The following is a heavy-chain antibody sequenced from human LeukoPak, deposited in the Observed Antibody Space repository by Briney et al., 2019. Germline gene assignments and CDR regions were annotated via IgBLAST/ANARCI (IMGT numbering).Heavy chain of an antibody. CDR3: ARVGDILTGYPR. CDR2: IIPIFGTA. D-gene: IGHD3-9*01. CDR1: GGTFSSYA. Sequence: GASVKVSCKASGGTFSSYAISWVRQAPGQGPEWMGGIIPIFGTANYAQKFQGRVTITADESTSTAYMELSSLRSEDTAVYYCARVGDILTGYPRWGQGTLVTVSS. V-gene: IGHV1-69*13. J-gene: IGHJ4*02.